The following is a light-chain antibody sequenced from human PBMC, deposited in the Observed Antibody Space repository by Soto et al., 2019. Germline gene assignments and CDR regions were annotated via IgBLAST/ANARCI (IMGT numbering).Light chain of an antibody. CDR1: QSVTSK. CDR3: QQYNNWPPT. CDR2: ATS. Sequence: EIVLTQSPVTLSLSPGERATLSCRASQSVTSKLAWFQQKPGQAPRLLIYATSTRDTGVPARFSGSGSGTEFTLTISSLQSEDFAVYSCQQYNNWPPTFGQGTKLEIK. J-gene: IGKJ2*01. V-gene: IGKV3-15*01.